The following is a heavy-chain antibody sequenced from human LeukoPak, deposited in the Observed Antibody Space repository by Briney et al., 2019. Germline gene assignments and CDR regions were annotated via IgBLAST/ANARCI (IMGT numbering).Heavy chain of an antibody. CDR1: GFIFRNYA. CDR3: ARVGYPDAFDI. Sequence: GGSLRLSCAASGFIFRNYAIHWVRQAPGKGLEWVAVISYDGSNKYYADSVKGRFTISRDNAKNSLYLQMNSLRAGDTAVYYCARVGYPDAFDIWGQGTMVTVSS. D-gene: IGHD5-18*01. V-gene: IGHV3-30*04. CDR2: ISYDGSNK. J-gene: IGHJ3*02.